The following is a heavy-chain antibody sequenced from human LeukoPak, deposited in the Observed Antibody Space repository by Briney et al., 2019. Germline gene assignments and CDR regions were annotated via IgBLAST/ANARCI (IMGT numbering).Heavy chain of an antibody. D-gene: IGHD5-24*01. Sequence: SETLSLTCAVYGGSFSDYYWSWIRQPPGKGLEWIGEINHTGSTKYNPSLKSRVTISVDTSKNQFSLKLSSVTAADTAVYYCARVPRRDGHNYSAFDIWGQGTMVTVSA. J-gene: IGHJ3*02. V-gene: IGHV4-34*01. CDR1: GGSFSDYY. CDR2: INHTGST. CDR3: ARVPRRDGHNYSAFDI.